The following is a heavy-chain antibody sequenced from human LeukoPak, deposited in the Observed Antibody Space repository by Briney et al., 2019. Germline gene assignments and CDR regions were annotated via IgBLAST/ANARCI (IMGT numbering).Heavy chain of an antibody. CDR1: GYTFTSYY. J-gene: IGHJ4*02. V-gene: IGHV1-46*01. CDR2: INPSGGST. CDR3: ARDQFEGYCSSTSRYTGTFDY. D-gene: IGHD2-2*02. Sequence: GPVTVSCKASGYTFTSYYMHWVRQAPGQGLEWVGIINPSGGSTMYAQTFQGRVTMTRDMSTSTVYMEMSSLRSEDTAVYYCARDQFEGYCSSTSRYTGTFDYWGQGTLVTVSS.